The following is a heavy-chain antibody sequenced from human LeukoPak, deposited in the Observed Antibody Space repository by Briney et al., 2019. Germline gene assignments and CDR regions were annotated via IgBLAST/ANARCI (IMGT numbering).Heavy chain of an antibody. D-gene: IGHD3-22*01. CDR2: IYTSGST. J-gene: IGHJ4*02. CDR3: ARDVDSSGYYFDY. CDR1: GGSISSGSYY. Sequence: SQTLSLTCTVSGGSISSGSYYWSWIRQPAGKGLEWIGRIYTSGSTNYNPSLKSRVTISVDTSKNQFSLKLSSVTAADTAVYYCARDVDSSGYYFDYWGQGTLVTVSS. V-gene: IGHV4-61*02.